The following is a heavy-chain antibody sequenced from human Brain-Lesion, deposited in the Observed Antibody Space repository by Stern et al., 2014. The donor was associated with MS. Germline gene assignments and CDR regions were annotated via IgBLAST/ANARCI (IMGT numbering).Heavy chain of an antibody. CDR1: GGSVSSTSYA. Sequence: VQLVESGPGLVKPSETLSLTCTVAGGSVSSTSYAWAWIRQPPGKGLGWIGTIYYSGNTYYSPSLKSRPTLSLDPSKTQFSLPLRSVTAADTAVYYCAGEEDIRYCSGGSCTGNWFDPWGQGTLVTVSS. CDR3: AGEEDIRYCSGGSCTGNWFDP. J-gene: IGHJ5*02. D-gene: IGHD2-15*01. CDR2: IYYSGNT. V-gene: IGHV4-39*01.